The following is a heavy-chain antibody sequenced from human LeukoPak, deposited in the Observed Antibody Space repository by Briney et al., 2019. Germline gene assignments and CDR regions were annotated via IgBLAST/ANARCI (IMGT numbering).Heavy chain of an antibody. CDR3: ARGAGLFDY. V-gene: IGHV4-59*01. CDR1: GGSISSYY. Sequence: SETLSLTCTVSGGSISSYYWSWIRQPPGKGLELIGYISYNGNTNYNPSLKSRVTLSVDTPKNQFSLKVTSVTAADTAVYYCARGAGLFDYWGQGTLVPVSS. CDR2: ISYNGNT. D-gene: IGHD3/OR15-3a*01. J-gene: IGHJ4*02.